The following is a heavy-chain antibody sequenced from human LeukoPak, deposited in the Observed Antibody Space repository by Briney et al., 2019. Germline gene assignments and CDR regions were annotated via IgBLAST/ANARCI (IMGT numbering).Heavy chain of an antibody. D-gene: IGHD6-19*01. V-gene: IGHV3-21*01. CDR1: GFTFSSYS. CDR3: ARAPPVAGTSYFDY. CDR2: ISSSSSYI. J-gene: IGHJ4*02. Sequence: GGSLRLSCAASGFTFSSYSMNWVRQAPGKGLEWVSSISSSSSYIYYADSVKGRFTISRDNAKNSLYLQMNSLRAEDTAEYYCARAPPVAGTSYFDYWGQGTLVTVSS.